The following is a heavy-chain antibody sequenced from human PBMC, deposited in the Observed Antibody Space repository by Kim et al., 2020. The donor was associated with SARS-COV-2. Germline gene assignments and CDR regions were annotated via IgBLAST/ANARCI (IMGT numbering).Heavy chain of an antibody. CDR3: ATDHPMSTPYYYDSSGYFSGWRY. J-gene: IGHJ4*02. Sequence: ASVKVSCKVSGYTLTDLSMHWVRQAPGKGLEWMGGFDPEDGETIYAQKFQGRVTMTEDTSTDTAYMELSSLRSEDTAVYYCATDHPMSTPYYYDSSGYFSGWRYWGQGTLVTVSS. CDR2: FDPEDGET. D-gene: IGHD3-22*01. CDR1: GYTLTDLS. V-gene: IGHV1-24*01.